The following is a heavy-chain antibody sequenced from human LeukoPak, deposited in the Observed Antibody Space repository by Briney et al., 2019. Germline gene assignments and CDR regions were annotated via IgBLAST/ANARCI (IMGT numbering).Heavy chain of an antibody. V-gene: IGHV3-30*18. Sequence: GRSLRLSCAASGFTFSSYGMHWVRQAPGKGLEWVAVISCDGSNKYYADSVKGRFTISRDNSKNTLYLQMNSLRAEDTAVYYCAKEIGSWFPYYYYYYGMDVWGQGTTVTVSS. CDR2: ISCDGSNK. CDR1: GFTFSSYG. J-gene: IGHJ6*02. D-gene: IGHD6-13*01. CDR3: AKEIGSWFPYYYYYYGMDV.